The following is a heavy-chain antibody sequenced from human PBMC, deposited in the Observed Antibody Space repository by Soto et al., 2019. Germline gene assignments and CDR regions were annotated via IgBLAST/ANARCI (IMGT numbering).Heavy chain of an antibody. V-gene: IGHV4-39*01. CDR2: IYYSGTT. CDR3: ARHPGYTVPTVYATHYFDY. J-gene: IGHJ4*02. Sequence: SETLSLTCPVSGGSISNRNYYWGWIRQPPGKGLEWIASIYYSGTTYYNTSLESRVTMSVDTSKSQFSLKLSSVTAADTAVYYCARHPGYTVPTVYATHYFDYWGQGIVVTVSS. CDR1: GGSISNRNYY. D-gene: IGHD2-8*01.